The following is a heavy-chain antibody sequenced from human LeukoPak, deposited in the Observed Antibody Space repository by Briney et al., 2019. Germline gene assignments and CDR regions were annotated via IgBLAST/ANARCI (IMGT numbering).Heavy chain of an antibody. CDR2: FYDTRSP. J-gene: IGHJ4*02. V-gene: IGHV4-59*01. D-gene: IGHD3-10*01. CDR1: GGSISLYC. Sequence: SETLSLTCTVSGGSISLYCWSWIRQPPGKGLEWIGYFYDTRSPKYNPSLERRVTISVDMSRNQFSLNLTSVTAADPAVYYCARGRGSLTYWGQETLATVSS. CDR3: ARGRGSLTY.